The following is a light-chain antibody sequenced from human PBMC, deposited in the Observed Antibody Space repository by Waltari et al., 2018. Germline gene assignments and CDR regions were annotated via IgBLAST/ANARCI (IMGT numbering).Light chain of an antibody. CDR1: QSLSIY. Sequence: EIVLTQSPGTLSLSPGVRATLSCRASQSLSIYLAWYQQKPGRAPRLLIYHASSRATGVPDRFSGSGSGTDFSLTISRLEPEDFAVYYCQHYVSLPVTFGQGTKVEIK. CDR3: QHYVSLPVT. V-gene: IGKV3-20*01. J-gene: IGKJ1*01. CDR2: HAS.